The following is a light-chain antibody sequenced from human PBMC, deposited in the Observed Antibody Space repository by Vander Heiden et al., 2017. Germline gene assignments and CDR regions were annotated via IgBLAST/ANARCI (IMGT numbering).Light chain of an antibody. Sequence: QSVVTQPPSVSGTLGQRVTMSCTGTSSNIGAGYNVHWYQHLPGRAPTLLIYGNFNRASGVPDRFSASKSGASAFLDISGVQPDDEADYYCQAYDSSLGAWVFGGGTKLTVL. CDR2: GNF. J-gene: IGLJ3*02. CDR3: QAYDSSLGAWV. V-gene: IGLV1-40*03. CDR1: SSNIGAGYN.